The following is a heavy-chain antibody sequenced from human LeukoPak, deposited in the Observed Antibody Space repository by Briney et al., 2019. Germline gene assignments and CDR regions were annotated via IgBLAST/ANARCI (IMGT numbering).Heavy chain of an antibody. CDR1: GGSFSGYY. CDR2: INHSGST. J-gene: IGHJ4*02. V-gene: IGHV4-34*01. D-gene: IGHD1-7*01. CDR3: ARDPRITGTRYYFDY. Sequence: SETLSLTCAIYGGSFSGYYWSWIRQPPGKGLEWIGEINHSGSTNYNPSLKSRVTISVDTSKNQFSLKLSSVTAADTAVYYCARDPRITGTRYYFDYWGQGTLVTVSS.